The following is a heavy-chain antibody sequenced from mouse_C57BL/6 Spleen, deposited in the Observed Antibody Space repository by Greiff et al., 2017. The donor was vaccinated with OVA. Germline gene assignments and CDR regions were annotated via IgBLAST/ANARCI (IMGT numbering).Heavy chain of an antibody. CDR2: ISSGSSTI. CDR1: GFTFSDYG. CDR3: ARDYGSLWYFDV. Sequence: EVKVVESGGGLVKPGGSLKLSCAASGFTFSDYGMHWVRQAPEKGLEWVAYISSGSSTIYYADTVKGRFTISRDNAKNTLFLQMTSLRSEDTAMYYCARDYGSLWYFDVWGTGTTVTVSS. D-gene: IGHD1-1*01. J-gene: IGHJ1*03. V-gene: IGHV5-17*01.